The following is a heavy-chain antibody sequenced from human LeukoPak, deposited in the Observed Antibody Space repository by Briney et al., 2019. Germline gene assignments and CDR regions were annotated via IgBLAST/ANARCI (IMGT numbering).Heavy chain of an antibody. J-gene: IGHJ4*02. CDR2: ISGDGGST. Sequence: GGSLRLSCAASGSTFEDYAMHWVRQAPGKGLEWVSLISGDGGSTYYADSVKGRFTISRDNSKNSLYLQMNSLRTEDTALYYCAKLFGVGAPEQFDYWGQGTLVTVSS. CDR1: GSTFEDYA. CDR3: AKLFGVGAPEQFDY. D-gene: IGHD1-26*01. V-gene: IGHV3-43*02.